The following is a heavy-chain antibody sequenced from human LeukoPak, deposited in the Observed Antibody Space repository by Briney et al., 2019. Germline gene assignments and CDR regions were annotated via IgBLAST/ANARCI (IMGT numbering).Heavy chain of an antibody. CDR1: GYTFTGYY. J-gene: IGHJ3*02. D-gene: IGHD3-22*01. V-gene: IGHV1-2*02. CDR2: INPNSGGT. Sequence: ASVKVPCKASGYTFTGYYMHWVRQAPGQGLEWMGWINPNSGGTNYAQKFQGRVTMTRDTSISTAYMELSRLRSDDTAVYYCAREHSSGYYFDAFDIWGQGTMVTVSS. CDR3: AREHSSGYYFDAFDI.